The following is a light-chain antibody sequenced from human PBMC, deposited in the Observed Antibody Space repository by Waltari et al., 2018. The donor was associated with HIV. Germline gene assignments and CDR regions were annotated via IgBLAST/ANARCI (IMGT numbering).Light chain of an antibody. CDR3: GADTVSGTLV. J-gene: IGLJ3*02. CDR2: GVT. V-gene: IGLV2-14*03. CDR1: SRDIGVYKY. Sequence: QSALTQPPSVSGSPGQSVTISCTGTSRDIGVYKYVSWFRQQAAKAPPLLIYGVTKRPSGVSNRFAGSKSGNTAALTSSALEGEDEGDYYCGADTVSGTLVFGGGTKLTVL.